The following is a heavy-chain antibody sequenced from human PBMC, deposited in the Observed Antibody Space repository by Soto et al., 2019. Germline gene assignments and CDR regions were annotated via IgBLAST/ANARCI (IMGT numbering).Heavy chain of an antibody. CDR2: ISGSGGST. D-gene: IGHD4-17*01. Sequence: GGSLRLSCAASGFTFSSYAMSWVRQAPGKGLEWVSAISGSGGSTYYADSVKGRFTISRDNSKNTLYLQMNSLRADDTAVYYCAKDPATTVTTVGAVDILGQGTMVTVSS. V-gene: IGHV3-23*01. J-gene: IGHJ3*02. CDR1: GFTFSSYA. CDR3: AKDPATTVTTVGAVDI.